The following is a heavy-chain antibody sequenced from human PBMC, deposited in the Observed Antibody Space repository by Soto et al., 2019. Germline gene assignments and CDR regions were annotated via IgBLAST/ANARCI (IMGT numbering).Heavy chain of an antibody. D-gene: IGHD1-26*01. CDR2: IIPIFGTA. CDR3: ARDTFVGDFYYGMDV. V-gene: IGHV1-69*13. Sequence: SVKVSCKASGGTFSSYAISWMRQAPGQGLEWMGGIIPIFGTANYAQKFQGRVTITADESTSTAYMELSSPRSEDTAVYYCARDTFVGDFYYGMDVWGQGTTVTVSS. J-gene: IGHJ6*02. CDR1: GGTFSSYA.